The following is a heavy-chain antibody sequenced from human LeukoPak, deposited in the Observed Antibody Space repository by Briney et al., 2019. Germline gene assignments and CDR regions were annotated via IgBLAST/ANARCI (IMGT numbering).Heavy chain of an antibody. Sequence: ASVKVSCKASGYTFTGYYMHWVRQAPGQGLEWMGWINPNSGGTNYAQKFQGRVTMTRDTSISTAYMELSRLRSDDTAVYYCAACGGGSCSGAFDIWGQGTMVTVSS. CDR3: AACGGGSCSGAFDI. J-gene: IGHJ3*02. D-gene: IGHD2-15*01. CDR2: INPNSGGT. CDR1: GYTFTGYY. V-gene: IGHV1-2*02.